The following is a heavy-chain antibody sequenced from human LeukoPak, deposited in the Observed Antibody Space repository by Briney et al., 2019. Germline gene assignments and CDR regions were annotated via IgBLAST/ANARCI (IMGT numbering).Heavy chain of an antibody. Sequence: GASVKVSCKASGGTFSSYAISWVRQAPGQGLEWMGRIIPILGTANYAQKFQGRVTITADKSTSTAYMELSSLRSEDTAVYYCARDNPDSSGWYQIDYWGQGTLVTVSS. J-gene: IGHJ4*02. CDR2: IIPILGTA. D-gene: IGHD6-19*01. V-gene: IGHV1-69*04. CDR1: GGTFSSYA. CDR3: ARDNPDSSGWYQIDY.